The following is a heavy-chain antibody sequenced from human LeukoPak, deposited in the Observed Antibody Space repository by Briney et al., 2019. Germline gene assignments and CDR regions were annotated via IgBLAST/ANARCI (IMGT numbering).Heavy chain of an antibody. CDR3: ARRGGYWGAGGFDP. D-gene: IGHD3-22*01. CDR1: GASFSGYY. Sequence: SETLSLACAVYGASFSGYYWSWIRQSPEKGLEWIGEIDHSGRTNYSPSLKSRVTISVDTSKNQFSLKLSSVTAADTAVYYCARRGGYWGAGGFDPWGQGTLVTVSS. J-gene: IGHJ5*02. V-gene: IGHV4-34*01. CDR2: IDHSGRT.